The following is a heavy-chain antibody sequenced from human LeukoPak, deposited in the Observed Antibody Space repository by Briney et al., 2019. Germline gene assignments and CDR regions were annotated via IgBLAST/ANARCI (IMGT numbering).Heavy chain of an antibody. D-gene: IGHD5-18*01. Sequence: PSETLSLTCAVYGGSFSGYYWSWIRQPPGKGLEWIGEINHSGSTNYNPSLKSRVTISIDTSKNQFSLKLGSVTAADTAMYYCARGLRRTQLFGYWGQGTLVTVSS. CDR2: INHSGST. V-gene: IGHV4-34*01. J-gene: IGHJ4*02. CDR1: GGSFSGYY. CDR3: ARGLRRTQLFGY.